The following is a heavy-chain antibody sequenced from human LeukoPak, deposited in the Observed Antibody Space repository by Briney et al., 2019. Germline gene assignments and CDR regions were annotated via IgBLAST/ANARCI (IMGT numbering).Heavy chain of an antibody. J-gene: IGHJ5*02. V-gene: IGHV4-39*07. CDR1: GGSISSSSYY. Sequence: SETLSLTCTVSGGSISSSSYYWGWIRQPPGKGLEWIGSIYYSGSTYYNPSLKSRVTISVDTSKTQFSLKLSSVTAADTAVYYCARAYDFWSGYLNWFDPWGQGTLVTVSS. CDR2: IYYSGST. D-gene: IGHD3-3*01. CDR3: ARAYDFWSGYLNWFDP.